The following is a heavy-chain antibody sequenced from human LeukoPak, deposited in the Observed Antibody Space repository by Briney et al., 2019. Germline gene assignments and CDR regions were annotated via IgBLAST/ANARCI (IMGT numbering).Heavy chain of an antibody. CDR2: IKQDGSEK. CDR1: GFTFSSYW. D-gene: IGHD1-1*01. CDR3: AKVKGKDGVRDAYDI. J-gene: IGHJ3*02. Sequence: GGSLRLSCAASGFTFSSYWMSWVRQAPGRGLEWVANIKQDGSEKYYVDSVKGRFTISRDNAKNSLYLQMNSLRAEDTAVYYCAKVKGKDGVRDAYDIWGQGTMVTVSS. V-gene: IGHV3-7*01.